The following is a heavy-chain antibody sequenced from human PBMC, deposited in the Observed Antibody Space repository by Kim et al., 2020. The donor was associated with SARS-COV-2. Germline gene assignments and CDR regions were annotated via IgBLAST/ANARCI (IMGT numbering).Heavy chain of an antibody. J-gene: IGHJ6*02. CDR3: AKDVSHITIFGVITRGGMDV. V-gene: IGHV3-23*01. D-gene: IGHD3-3*01. CDR1: GFTFSSYV. CDR2: ISGSGDYT. Sequence: GGSLRLSCAASGFTFSSYVMSWVRQAPGKGLEWVSAISGSGDYTYYADSVKGRFTISRDNSKNTLFLQMNSLRAEDTALYYCAKDVSHITIFGVITRGGMDVWGQGTTVTVSS.